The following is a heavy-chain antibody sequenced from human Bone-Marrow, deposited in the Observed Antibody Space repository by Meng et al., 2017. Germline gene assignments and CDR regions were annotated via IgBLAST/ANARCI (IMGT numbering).Heavy chain of an antibody. Sequence: GESLKISCAASGFTFSSYGMHWVRQAPGKGLEWVSAISGGGFTTYYADSVKGRFTISRHNSKNTLYLQVNSLRAEDTALYYCAKYSYGLGDYFDYWGQGALVTVSS. V-gene: IGHV3-23*01. D-gene: IGHD3-10*01. CDR1: GFTFSSYG. CDR3: AKYSYGLGDYFDY. J-gene: IGHJ4*02. CDR2: ISGGGFTT.